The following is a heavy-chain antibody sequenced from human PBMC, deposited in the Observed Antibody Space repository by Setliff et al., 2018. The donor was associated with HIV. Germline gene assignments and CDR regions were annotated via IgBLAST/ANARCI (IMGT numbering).Heavy chain of an antibody. CDR3: ARTQQTYYYDSSGYYFDY. CDR1: GGSIRGTSFY. Sequence: SETLSLTCSVSGGSIRGTSFYWGWIRQPPGKGLEWIANIYYSGHAYYNPSLESRVSISVDTSKNQFSLKMTSVTAADTAVYYCARTQQTYYYDSSGYYFDYWGQGTLVTVSS. J-gene: IGHJ4*02. D-gene: IGHD3-22*01. CDR2: IYYSGHA. V-gene: IGHV4-39*01.